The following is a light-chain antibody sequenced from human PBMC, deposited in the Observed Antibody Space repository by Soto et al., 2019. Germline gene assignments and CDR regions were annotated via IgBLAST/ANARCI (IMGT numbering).Light chain of an antibody. CDR1: SSNIGGNS. CDR3: GSWDSSMSACV. CDR2: DDN. V-gene: IGLV1-51*01. J-gene: IGLJ1*01. Sequence: QSVLTQPPSVSAAPGQKVTISCSGSSSNIGGNSVSWYQQLPGTAPKLLIYDDNKRPSGIPDRFSGSKSGTSATLGITGFQSGVEAGYYCGSWDSSMSACVFGTGSKGTVL.